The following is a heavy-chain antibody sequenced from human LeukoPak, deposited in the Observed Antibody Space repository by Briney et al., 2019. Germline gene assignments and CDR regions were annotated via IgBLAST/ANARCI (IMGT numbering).Heavy chain of an antibody. CDR3: ARGTTIFAVVSYPDY. D-gene: IGHD3-3*01. Sequence: GGSLRLSCAASGFTFSSYWMSWVRQAPGKGLEWVAVIWSDGTNKYYADSVKGRFTISRDNSQNTLYLQMNSLRAEDTAVYYCARGTTIFAVVSYPDYWGQGTLVTVSS. CDR2: IWSDGTNK. V-gene: IGHV3-33*08. J-gene: IGHJ4*02. CDR1: GFTFSSYW.